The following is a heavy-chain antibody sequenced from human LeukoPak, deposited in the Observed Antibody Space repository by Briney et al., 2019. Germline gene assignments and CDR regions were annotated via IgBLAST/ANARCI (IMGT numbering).Heavy chain of an antibody. J-gene: IGHJ4*02. V-gene: IGHV4-31*03. D-gene: IGHD5-12*01. CDR1: GGSINSGSYY. CDR3: ARGGFADPFNF. CDR2: IHYSGST. Sequence: PSETLSLTCTVSGGSINSGSYYWNWIRQHPGKGLEWIGYIHYSGSTYYNPSLKSRLTISKDSSENQFSLKVRSVTAADTAVYFCARGGFADPFNFWGQGTLVTVSS.